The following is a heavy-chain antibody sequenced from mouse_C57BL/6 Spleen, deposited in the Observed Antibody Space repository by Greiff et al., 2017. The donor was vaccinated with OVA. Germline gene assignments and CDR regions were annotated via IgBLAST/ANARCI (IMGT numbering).Heavy chain of an antibody. J-gene: IGHJ2*01. CDR1: GYSITSGYY. CDR3: ARDWDDYYFDY. CDR2: ISYDGSN. V-gene: IGHV3-6*01. D-gene: IGHD2-4*01. Sequence: EVKLMESGPGLVKPSQSLSLTCSVTGYSITSGYYWNWIRQFPGNKLEWMGYISYDGSNNYNPSLKNRISITRDTSKNQFFLKLNSVTTEDTATYYCARDWDDYYFDYWGQGTTLTVSS.